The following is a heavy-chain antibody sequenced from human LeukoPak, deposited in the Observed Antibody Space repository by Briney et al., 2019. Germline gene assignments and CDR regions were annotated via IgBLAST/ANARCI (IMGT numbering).Heavy chain of an antibody. D-gene: IGHD1-26*01. J-gene: IGHJ4*02. CDR2: IYYSGST. V-gene: IGHV4-59*01. CDR1: GGSISSYY. CDR3: ARFRGIVGAIGAFDY. Sequence: SETLSLPCTVSGGSISSYYWSWIRQPPGKGLEWIGYIYYSGSTNYNPSLKSRVTISVDTSKNQFSLKLSSVTAADTAVYYCARFRGIVGAIGAFDYWGEGTLVTVSS.